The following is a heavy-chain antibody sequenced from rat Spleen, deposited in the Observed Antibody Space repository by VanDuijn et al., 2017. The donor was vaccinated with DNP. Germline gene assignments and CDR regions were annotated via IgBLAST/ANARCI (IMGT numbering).Heavy chain of an antibody. D-gene: IGHD1-1*01. J-gene: IGHJ2*01. CDR1: GYSITSNY. V-gene: IGHV3-1*01. CDR2: ISYSGNT. CDR3: ARWVRYFDY. Sequence: EVQLQESGPGLVKPSQSLSLTCSVTGYSITSNYWGWVRKFPGNKMEWMGYISYSGNTSHNPSLKSRISITRDTSKNQFFLQLNSVTTEDTATYYCARWVRYFDYWGHGVMVTVSS.